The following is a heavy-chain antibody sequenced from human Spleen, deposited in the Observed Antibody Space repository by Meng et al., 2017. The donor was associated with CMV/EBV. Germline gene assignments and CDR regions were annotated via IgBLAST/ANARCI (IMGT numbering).Heavy chain of an antibody. V-gene: IGHV3-23*01. D-gene: IGHD6-13*01. CDR2: ISGSGGST. Sequence: ESLKISCAASGFVFSAYAMSWVRQAPGKGLEWVSGISGSGGSTYYADSVKGRFTISRDNSKNTLYLQMNSLRAADTAVYYCAKVPTVAAAGTSFMYYYGMDVWGQGTTVTVSS. CDR3: AKVPTVAAAGTSFMYYYGMDV. CDR1: GFVFSAYA. J-gene: IGHJ6*02.